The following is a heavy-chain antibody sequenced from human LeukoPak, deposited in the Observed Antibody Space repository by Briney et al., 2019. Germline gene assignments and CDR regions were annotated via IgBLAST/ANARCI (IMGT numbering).Heavy chain of an antibody. V-gene: IGHV3-48*02. J-gene: IGHJ4*02. Sequence: GGSLRLSCAASGFTFSSYSMNWVRQAPGKGLEWASYISSSSSSTIYYADSVKGRFTISRDNAKNSLYLQMNSLRDEDTAVYYCARDSISSGWYGSPSYPLLLFYWGQGTLVTVSS. CDR3: ARDSISSGWYGSPSYPLLLFY. CDR1: GFTFSSYS. CDR2: ISSSSSSTI. D-gene: IGHD6-19*01.